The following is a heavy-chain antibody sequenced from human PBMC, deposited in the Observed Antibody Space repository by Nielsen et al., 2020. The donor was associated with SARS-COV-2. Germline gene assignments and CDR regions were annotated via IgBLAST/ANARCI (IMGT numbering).Heavy chain of an antibody. CDR3: ARATYSSGWYHPGYYYYYMDV. D-gene: IGHD6-19*01. Sequence: SETLSLTCGVSFGSFSDYSWGWIRQPPGKGLEWIGVITYSGSTNYNPSLKSRVTISVDTSKNQFSLKLSSVTAADTAVYYCARATYSSGWYHPGYYYYYMDVWGKGTTVTVSS. J-gene: IGHJ6*03. V-gene: IGHV4-34*01. CDR2: ITYSGST. CDR1: FGSFSDYS.